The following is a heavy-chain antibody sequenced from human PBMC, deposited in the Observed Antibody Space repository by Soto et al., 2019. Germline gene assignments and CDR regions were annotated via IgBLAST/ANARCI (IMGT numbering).Heavy chain of an antibody. CDR1: GFTFRSYA. J-gene: IGHJ4*02. CDR2: ISYDGSNK. Sequence: QVQLVESGGGVVQPGRSLRLSCAASGFTFRSYAMHWVRQAPGKGLEWVAVISYDGSNKYYADSVKGRFTTSRDNSKNTLSLQMNSLRAEDTAVYYCARARLDTPALDYWGQGTLVTVSS. CDR3: ARARLDTPALDY. V-gene: IGHV3-30-3*01. D-gene: IGHD2-2*01.